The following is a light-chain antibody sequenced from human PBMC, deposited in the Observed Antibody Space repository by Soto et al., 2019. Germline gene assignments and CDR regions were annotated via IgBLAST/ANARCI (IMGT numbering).Light chain of an antibody. J-gene: IGKJ4*01. CDR3: QQNNSYPLT. CDR2: KAS. Sequence: DIQMTQSPSTLSASVGDRVTITCRASQSISNWLAWYQQKTGKAPKILIYKASSLESGVPSRFSGSGSGTEFTLTISSLQTDDFATYYSQQNNSYPLTFGGGTKVEIK. V-gene: IGKV1-5*03. CDR1: QSISNW.